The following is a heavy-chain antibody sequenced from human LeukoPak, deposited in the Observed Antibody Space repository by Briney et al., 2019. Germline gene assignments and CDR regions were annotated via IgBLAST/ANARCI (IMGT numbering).Heavy chain of an antibody. V-gene: IGHV3-48*03. CDR1: GFTFSSYE. Sequence: GGSLRLSCAASGFTFSSYEMNWVRQAPGKGLEWVSYISSSGSTIYYADSVKGRFTISRDNAKNSLYLQMNSLRAEDTAVYYCARDLSPLSNYMGDYWGQGTLVTVSP. J-gene: IGHJ4*02. D-gene: IGHD1-7*01. CDR3: ARDLSPLSNYMGDY. CDR2: ISSSGSTI.